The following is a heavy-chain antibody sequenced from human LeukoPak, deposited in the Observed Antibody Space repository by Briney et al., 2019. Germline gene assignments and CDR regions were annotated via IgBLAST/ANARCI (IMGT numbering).Heavy chain of an antibody. CDR3: ARDGTKVYDFWSGYYNPGDY. V-gene: IGHV1-2*02. J-gene: IGHJ4*02. CDR2: INPNSGGT. D-gene: IGHD3-3*01. CDR1: GYTFTGYY. Sequence: GASVKVSCKASGYTFTGYYMHWVRQAPGQGLEWMGWINPNSGGTNYAQKFRGRVTMTRDTSISTAYMELSRLRSDDTAVYYCARDGTKVYDFWSGYYNPGDYWGQGTLVTVSS.